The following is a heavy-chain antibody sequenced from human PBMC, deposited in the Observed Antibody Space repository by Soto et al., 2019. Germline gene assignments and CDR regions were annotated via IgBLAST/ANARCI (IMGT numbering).Heavy chain of an antibody. J-gene: IGHJ6*02. CDR2: IYYSGST. Sequence: SETLSVTCTVSGGSISSYYWSWIRQPPGKGLECSGYIYYSGSTNYNPSLKSRVTISVDTSKNQFSLKLSSVTAADTAVYYCARDSAYCTNGVCYKNYYYYGMDVWGQGTTVTVSS. CDR3: ARDSAYCTNGVCYKNYYYYGMDV. CDR1: GGSISSYY. V-gene: IGHV4-59*01. D-gene: IGHD2-8*01.